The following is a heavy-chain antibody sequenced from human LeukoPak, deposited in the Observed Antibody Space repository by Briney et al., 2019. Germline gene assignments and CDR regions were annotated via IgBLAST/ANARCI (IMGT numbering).Heavy chain of an antibody. J-gene: IGHJ4*02. CDR2: ISGSGGST. D-gene: IGHD3-10*01. CDR3: AKDPHGSGSYLDY. Sequence: GGSLRLSCAASGFTFSSYAMSWVRQAPGKGLEWASAISGSGGSTYYADSVKGRFTISRDNSKNTLYLQMNSLRAEDTAVYYCAKDPHGSGSYLDYWGQGTLVAVSS. CDR1: GFTFSSYA. V-gene: IGHV3-23*01.